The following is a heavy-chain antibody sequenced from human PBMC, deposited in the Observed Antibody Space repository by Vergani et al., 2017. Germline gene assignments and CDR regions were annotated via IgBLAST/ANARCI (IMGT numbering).Heavy chain of an antibody. CDR1: GGSISSYY. J-gene: IGHJ5*02. CDR3: ARDLSRYDFWSGPSGXFDP. D-gene: IGHD3-3*01. V-gene: IGHV4-59*01. CDR2: IYYSGST. Sequence: QVQLQESGPGLVKPSETLSLTCTVSGGSISSYYWSWIRQPPGKGLEWIGYIYYSGSTNYNPSLKSRVTISVDTSKNQFSLKLSSVTAADTAVYYWARDLSRYDFWSGPSGXFDPWGQGTLVTVSS.